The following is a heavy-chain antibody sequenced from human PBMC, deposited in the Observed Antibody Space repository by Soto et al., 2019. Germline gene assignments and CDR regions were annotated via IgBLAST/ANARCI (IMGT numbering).Heavy chain of an antibody. CDR3: ARNYYDRLRLYYYGMDV. CDR2: SYYSGSA. D-gene: IGHD3-22*01. CDR1: GGSISYNY. Sequence: QVQLQESGPGLVKPSETLSLTCTVAGGSISYNYWSWIRQPPGQGLEWIGYSYYSGSADYNPSLKSRVTISVETSKHQFSLKLSSRTAADTAVYYCARNYYDRLRLYYYGMDVWGQGTTVTVSS. V-gene: IGHV4-59*01. J-gene: IGHJ6*02.